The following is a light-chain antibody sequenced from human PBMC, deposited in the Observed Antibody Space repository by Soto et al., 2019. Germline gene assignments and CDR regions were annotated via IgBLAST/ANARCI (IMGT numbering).Light chain of an antibody. Sequence: QSVLTQPLSASGSPGQSVTISCTGTSSDVGGYNYVSWYQQHPGKAPKLMIYEVSKRPSGVPDRFSGSKSGNTASLTVSGLQAEDEADYYCSSYAGSNRVFGGGTKVTVL. CDR3: SSYAGSNRV. J-gene: IGLJ2*01. CDR1: SSDVGGYNY. V-gene: IGLV2-8*01. CDR2: EVS.